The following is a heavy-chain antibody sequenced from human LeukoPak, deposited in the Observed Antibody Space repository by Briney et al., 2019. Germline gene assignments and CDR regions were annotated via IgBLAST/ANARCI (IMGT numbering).Heavy chain of an antibody. CDR1: GFTLSSYD. V-gene: IGHV3-30*04. Sequence: GGSLRLSCAASGFTLSSYDMHWVRQAPGKGLEWVAVISYDGSNKYYADSVKGRFTISRDNSKDTLYLQMNSLRAEDTAVYYCARDPYSSGWYDYWGQGTLVTVSS. D-gene: IGHD6-19*01. CDR2: ISYDGSNK. J-gene: IGHJ4*02. CDR3: ARDPYSSGWYDY.